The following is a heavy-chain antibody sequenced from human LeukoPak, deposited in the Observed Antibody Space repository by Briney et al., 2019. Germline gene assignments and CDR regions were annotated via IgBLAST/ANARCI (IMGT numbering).Heavy chain of an antibody. J-gene: IGHJ5*02. CDR2: IRYDGSNK. CDR1: GFTFSSYG. V-gene: IGHV3-30*02. D-gene: IGHD6-25*01. Sequence: GGSLRLSCAASGFTFSSYGMHWVRQAPGKGLEWVAFIRYDGSNKYYADSVKGRFTISRDNSKNTLYLQMNSLRAEDTAVYYCAKDLLHSSGWLDPWGQGTLVTVSS. CDR3: AKDLLHSSGWLDP.